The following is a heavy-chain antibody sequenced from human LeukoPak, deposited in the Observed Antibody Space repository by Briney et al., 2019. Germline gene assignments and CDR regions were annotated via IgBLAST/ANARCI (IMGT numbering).Heavy chain of an antibody. Sequence: SVKVSCKASGGTFSSYAISWVRQAPGQGLEWMGGIIPIFGTANYAQKFQGRVTITTDESTSTAYMELNSLRSEDTAVYYCARAEPSSTSHPGYNWFDPWGQGTLVTVSS. V-gene: IGHV1-69*05. J-gene: IGHJ5*02. CDR3: ARAEPSSTSHPGYNWFDP. CDR2: IIPIFGTA. CDR1: GGTFSSYA. D-gene: IGHD2-2*01.